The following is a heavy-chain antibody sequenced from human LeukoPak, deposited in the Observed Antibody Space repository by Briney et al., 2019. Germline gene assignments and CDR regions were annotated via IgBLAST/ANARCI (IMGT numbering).Heavy chain of an antibody. J-gene: IGHJ4*02. CDR1: GFTFPRYA. Sequence: PGGSLRLSCVASGFTFPRYAMNWVRQAPGKGLEWVSVIYSGGDTYYADSVKGRCTVSRDISKNTLYLQMNSLRAEDTAVYYCARGNTGYNSNWGRDFDCWGQGTLVTVSS. CDR2: IYSGGDT. V-gene: IGHV3-66*01. D-gene: IGHD4-11*01. CDR3: ARGNTGYNSNWGRDFDC.